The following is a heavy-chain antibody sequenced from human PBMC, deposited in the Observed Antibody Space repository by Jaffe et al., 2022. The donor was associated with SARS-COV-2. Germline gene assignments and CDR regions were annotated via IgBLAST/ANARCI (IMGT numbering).Heavy chain of an antibody. D-gene: IGHD3-22*01. Sequence: QVQLVESGGGVVQPGRSLRLSCAASGFTFSSYAMHWVRQAPGKGLEWVAVISYDGSNKYYADSVKGRFTISRDNSKNTLYLQMNSLRAEDTAVYYCARERYYYDSSGYYYRDAFDIWGQGTMVTVSS. J-gene: IGHJ3*02. CDR1: GFTFSSYA. V-gene: IGHV3-30*04. CDR2: ISYDGSNK. CDR3: ARERYYYDSSGYYYRDAFDI.